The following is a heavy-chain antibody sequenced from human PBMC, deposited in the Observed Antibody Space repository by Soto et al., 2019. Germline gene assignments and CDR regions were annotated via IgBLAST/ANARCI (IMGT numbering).Heavy chain of an antibody. CDR3: AKFFVETGGSSGWPWSFHF. CDR2: ISGTGGTT. V-gene: IGHV3-23*01. J-gene: IGHJ4*02. D-gene: IGHD6-25*01. CDR1: GFTFSSYA. Sequence: GGSLRLSCAASGFTFSSYAVSWVRQAPGKGLEWVSAISGTGGTTYYADSVKGRFTISRDNSRNTLHLQMNSLRAEDTAIYYCAKFFVETGGSSGWPWSFHFWGQGTLVTVSS.